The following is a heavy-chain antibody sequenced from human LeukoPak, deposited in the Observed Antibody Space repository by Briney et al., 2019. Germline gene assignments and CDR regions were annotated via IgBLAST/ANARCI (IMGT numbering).Heavy chain of an antibody. CDR1: GFTFSDYY. CDR3: SRDQRFLETRWFDP. CDR2: ISSSGSTI. D-gene: IGHD3-3*01. J-gene: IGHJ5*02. Sequence: PGGSLRLSCAASGFTFSDYYMSWIRQAPGKGLEWVSYISSSGSTIYYADSVKGRFTISRDNAKNSLYLQMNSLRAEDTAVYYCSRDQRFLETRWFDPWGQGTLVTVSS. V-gene: IGHV3-11*04.